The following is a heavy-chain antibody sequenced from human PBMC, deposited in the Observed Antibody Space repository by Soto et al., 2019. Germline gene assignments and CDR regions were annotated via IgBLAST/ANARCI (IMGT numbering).Heavy chain of an antibody. Sequence: QVQLVESGGGVVQRGRSLRLSCAGSGFTFSAYGMDWVRQAPGKGLEWVAVISYDGSNKYYADSVKGRFTISRDNSKNTLYLQMNSLRAEDTAVYYCAKDRMGAGVRGYFDYWGQGTLVTVSS. CDR1: GFTFSAYG. V-gene: IGHV3-30*18. CDR2: ISYDGSNK. CDR3: AKDRMGAGVRGYFDY. J-gene: IGHJ4*02. D-gene: IGHD3-10*01.